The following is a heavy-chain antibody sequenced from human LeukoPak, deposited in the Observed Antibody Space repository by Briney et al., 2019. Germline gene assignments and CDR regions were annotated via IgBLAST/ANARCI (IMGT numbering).Heavy chain of an antibody. Sequence: SETLSLTCTVSGGSISTNSYYWVWIPPPPGEGLVWIGSNYYGGSTFYNPPLKSRLTISVDTSKNQFSLILSSVTAADTAVYYCSGHYYYYYYMDVWGRGTTVTVSS. CDR3: SGHYYYYYYMDV. CDR1: GGSISTNSYY. J-gene: IGHJ6*03. CDR2: NYYGGST. V-gene: IGHV4-39*07.